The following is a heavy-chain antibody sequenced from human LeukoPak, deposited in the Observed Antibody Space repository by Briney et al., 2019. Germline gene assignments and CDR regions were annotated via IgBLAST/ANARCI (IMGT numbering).Heavy chain of an antibody. Sequence: PGGSLRLSCAASGFTFSGYAMSWVRQAPGKGLEWVSAISGSGGSTYYADSVKGRFTISRYNSKNTLYLQMNSLRAEDTAVYYCAKATMVRGVISHFDYWGQGTLVTVSS. CDR2: ISGSGGST. V-gene: IGHV3-23*01. CDR3: AKATMVRGVISHFDY. CDR1: GFTFSGYA. D-gene: IGHD3-10*01. J-gene: IGHJ4*02.